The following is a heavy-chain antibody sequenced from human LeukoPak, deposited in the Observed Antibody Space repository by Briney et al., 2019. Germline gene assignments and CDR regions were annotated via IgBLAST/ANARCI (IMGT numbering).Heavy chain of an antibody. Sequence: ASVKVSCKASGYTFTSYAMNWVRQAPGQGLEWMGWINPNSGGTNYAQKFQGRVTMTRDTSISTAYMELSRLRSDDTAVYYCARAYLYGSGSYSPFDYWGQGTLVTVSS. CDR1: GYTFTSYA. V-gene: IGHV1-2*02. CDR3: ARAYLYGSGSYSPFDY. J-gene: IGHJ4*02. CDR2: INPNSGGT. D-gene: IGHD3-10*01.